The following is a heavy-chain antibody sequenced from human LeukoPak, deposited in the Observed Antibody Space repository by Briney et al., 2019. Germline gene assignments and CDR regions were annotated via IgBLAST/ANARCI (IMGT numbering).Heavy chain of an antibody. CDR3: ARAPVRGVTDY. D-gene: IGHD3-10*01. V-gene: IGHV1-2*04. CDR1: GYTFTGYY. Sequence: VASVKVSCKASGYTFTGYYMHWVRQAPGQGLEWMGWINPNSGGTNYAQKFQGWVTMTRDTSISTAYMELSRLRSDDTAVYYCARAPVRGVTDYWGQGTLVTVSS. J-gene: IGHJ4*02. CDR2: INPNSGGT.